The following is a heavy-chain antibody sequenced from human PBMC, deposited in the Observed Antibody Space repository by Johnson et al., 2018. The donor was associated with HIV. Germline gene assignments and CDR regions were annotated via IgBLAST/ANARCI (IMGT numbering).Heavy chain of an antibody. V-gene: IGHV3-30-3*01. J-gene: IGHJ3*02. D-gene: IGHD4-23*01. Sequence: QEQLVESGGGVVQPGRSLRLSCAASGFTFSSYAMHWVRQAPGKGLEWVAVISYDGSNKYYADSVKGRFTISRDNSKNTLYLQMNSLRAEDTAVYYCARATTVVTPRLGAFDICGQWTMVTVSS. CDR3: ARATTVVTPRLGAFDI. CDR2: ISYDGSNK. CDR1: GFTFSSYA.